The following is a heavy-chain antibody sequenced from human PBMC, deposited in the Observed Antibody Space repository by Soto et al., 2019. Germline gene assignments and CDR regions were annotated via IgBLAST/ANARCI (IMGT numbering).Heavy chain of an antibody. D-gene: IGHD2-2*01. CDR1: GFTFSDYF. CDR2: ISGSSDNI. CDR3: VRDSARIVVVPRVDGDNWLDP. V-gene: IGHV3-11*06. J-gene: IGHJ5*02. Sequence: GGPRLSCAASGFTFSDYFMSWIRQAPGKGLEWVSFISGSSDNIKYADSVKGRFTISRDNAKNSLYLQMNSLRAEDTAVYYCVRDSARIVVVPRVDGDNWLDPWGQGTLVTVSS.